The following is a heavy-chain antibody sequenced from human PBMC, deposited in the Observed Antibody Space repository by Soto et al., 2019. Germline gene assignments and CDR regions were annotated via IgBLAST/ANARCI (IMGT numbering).Heavy chain of an antibody. CDR1: GGSVSSGSYY. Sequence: SETLSLTCTVSGGSVSSGSYYWSWIRQPPGKGLEWIGYIYYSGSTNYNPSLKSRVTISVDTSKNQFSLKLSSVTAADTAVYYCARGVFVPYDSSGYYYRYFDYWGQGTLVTVSS. CDR2: IYYSGST. D-gene: IGHD3-22*01. J-gene: IGHJ4*02. V-gene: IGHV4-61*01. CDR3: ARGVFVPYDSSGYYYRYFDY.